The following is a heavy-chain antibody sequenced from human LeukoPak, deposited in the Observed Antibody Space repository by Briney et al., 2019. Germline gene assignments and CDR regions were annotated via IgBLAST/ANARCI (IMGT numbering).Heavy chain of an antibody. D-gene: IGHD2-2*02. CDR2: INHSGST. CDR3: ASRYFCSSTSCYTFDY. J-gene: IGHJ4*02. V-gene: IGHV4-34*01. Sequence: PSETLSLTCAVYGEPFNGYYRNWIRQSPGKGLEWIGEINHSGSTNYNPSLKSRVTISVDTSKNQFSLKLNSVTAADTAVYYCASRYFCSSTSCYTFDYWGQGTLVTVSS. CDR1: GEPFNGYY.